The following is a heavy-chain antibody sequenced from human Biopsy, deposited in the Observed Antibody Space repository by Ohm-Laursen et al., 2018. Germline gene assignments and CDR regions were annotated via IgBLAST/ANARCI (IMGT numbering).Heavy chain of an antibody. J-gene: IGHJ4*02. Sequence: SLRLSCAVSGFTFSSYGMHWVRQAPGKGLEWVAAIWYDGSNKNYADSVKGRFTISRDNSKNTLYLQMNSLRGEDTAVYYCAKCMTGGSNYYFHHCGQGTLVTVS. CDR2: IWYDGSNK. D-gene: IGHD2-8*01. V-gene: IGHV3-33*06. CDR3: AKCMTGGSNYYFHH. CDR1: GFTFSSYG.